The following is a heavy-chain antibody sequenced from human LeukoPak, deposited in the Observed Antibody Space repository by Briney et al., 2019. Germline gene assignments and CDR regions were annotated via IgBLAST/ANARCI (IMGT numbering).Heavy chain of an antibody. D-gene: IGHD2-2*01. J-gene: IGHJ4*02. Sequence: SGTLSVTCAVSGGSISSSNWWSWVRQPPGKGLEWIGEIYHSGSTNYNPSLKSRVTISVDKSKNQFSLKLSSVTAADTAVYYCARVHVGQLPYFHYWGQGTLVTVSS. CDR1: GGSISSSNW. CDR2: IYHSGST. V-gene: IGHV4-4*02. CDR3: ARVHVGQLPYFHY.